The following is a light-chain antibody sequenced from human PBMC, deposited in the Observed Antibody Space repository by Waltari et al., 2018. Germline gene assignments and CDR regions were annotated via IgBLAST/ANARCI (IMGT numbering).Light chain of an antibody. CDR3: LQYNSYPWT. J-gene: IGKJ1*01. CDR2: AAS. CDR1: QDISSS. V-gene: IGKV1-9*01. Sequence: DIQMTQSPSSLSASVGDRVTITCRASQDISSSLAWYQQKPGRAPKLLIYAASTLQSGVPSRLSGSGSGTEFTLTISSLQPEDFVTYYCLQYNSYPWTFGQGTTVEIK.